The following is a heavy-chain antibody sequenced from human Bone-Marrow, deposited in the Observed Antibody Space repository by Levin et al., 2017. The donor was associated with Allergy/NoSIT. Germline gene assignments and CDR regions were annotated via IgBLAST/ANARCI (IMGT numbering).Heavy chain of an antibody. CDR2: ISSSPGVI. V-gene: IGHV3-48*01. Sequence: PGGSLRLSCAASGFTSSTYSMNWVRQAPGKGLEWISYISSSPGVIYYADSVKGRFTISRDNAKNSLLLQMNSLKVADTAVYYCARDGETGHFDHWGQGTLVIVSS. CDR3: ARDGETGHFDH. J-gene: IGHJ4*02. D-gene: IGHD7-27*01. CDR1: GFTSSTYS.